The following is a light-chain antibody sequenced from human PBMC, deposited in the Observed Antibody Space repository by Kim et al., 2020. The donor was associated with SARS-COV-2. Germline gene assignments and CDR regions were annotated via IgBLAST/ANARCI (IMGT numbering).Light chain of an antibody. J-gene: IGLJ3*02. CDR2: YKSDSNK. V-gene: IGLV5-39*01. CDR1: SGIHVDIYN. CDR3: AICCSNTWV. Sequence: QPVLPQPTSLSASPGASARFTYTLRSGIHVDIYNIFWYQQKPGSLPRYLLRYKSDSNKEQGSGVPSRFSGSKDASTNAVLLLISGLQSEDEYDYYCAICCSNTWVFGGGTQLTVL.